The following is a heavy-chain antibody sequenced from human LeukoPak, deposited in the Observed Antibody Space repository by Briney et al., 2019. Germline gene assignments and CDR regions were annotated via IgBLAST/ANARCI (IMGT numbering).Heavy chain of an antibody. CDR2: ISSSSSYI. V-gene: IGHV3-21*01. D-gene: IGHD5-24*01. CDR3: ARVVYGYKRQGGAFDI. Sequence: GGSLRLSCAASGFTFSSYSMNWVRQAPGKGLEWVSSISSSSSYIYYADSVKGRFTISRDNAKNSLYLQMNSLRAEDTAVYYCARVVYGYKRQGGAFDIWGQGTMVTVSS. CDR1: GFTFSSYS. J-gene: IGHJ3*02.